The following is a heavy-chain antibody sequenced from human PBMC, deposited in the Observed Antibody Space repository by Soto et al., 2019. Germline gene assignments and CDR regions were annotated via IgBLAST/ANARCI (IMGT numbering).Heavy chain of an antibody. Sequence: QVQLQESGPGLVKPSQTLSLTCTVSGGSISSGNFYWSWIRQHPGKGLEWIVYIYYSGTTYYSPSLKSRVTVSVDTSKNQFALKLSSVTAADTAVYYCARGTNYDLLTGYFDYWGLGTLVTVYS. CDR1: GGSISSGNFY. J-gene: IGHJ4*02. V-gene: IGHV4-31*03. CDR3: ARGTNYDLLTGYFDY. D-gene: IGHD3-9*01. CDR2: IYYSGTT.